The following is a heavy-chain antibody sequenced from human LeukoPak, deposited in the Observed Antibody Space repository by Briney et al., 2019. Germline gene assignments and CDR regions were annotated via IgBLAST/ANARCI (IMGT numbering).Heavy chain of an antibody. D-gene: IGHD2-8*01. CDR2: IYSGGST. V-gene: IGHV3-53*01. CDR1: GFTVSSNY. J-gene: IGHJ5*02. CDR3: ARGGVFRWFDP. Sequence: GSLSLSCAASGFTVSSNYMSWVRQAPGKGLEWVSVIYSGGSTYYADSVKGRFTISRDNSKNTLYLQMNGLRAEDTAVYYCARGGVFRWFDPWGQGTLVTVSS.